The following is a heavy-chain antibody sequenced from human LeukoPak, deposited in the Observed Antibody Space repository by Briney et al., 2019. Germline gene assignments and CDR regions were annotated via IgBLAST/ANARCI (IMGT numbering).Heavy chain of an antibody. V-gene: IGHV3-23*01. CDR2: ISGSGGST. CDR3: AKDLPRRRAGPENSPFDY. CDR1: GFTFNSYS. Sequence: GGSLRLSCAASGFTFNSYSMNWVRQAPGKGLEGVSAISGSGGSTYYADSVKGRFTISRDNSKNTLYLQMDSLTAEDTAVYYCAKDLPRRRAGPENSPFDYWGQGTLVTVSS. J-gene: IGHJ4*02. D-gene: IGHD6-19*01.